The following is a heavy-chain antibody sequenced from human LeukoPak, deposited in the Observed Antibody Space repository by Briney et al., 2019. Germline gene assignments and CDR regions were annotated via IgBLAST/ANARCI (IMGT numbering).Heavy chain of an antibody. CDR3: ARVGAYSSSSTPYYYYGMDV. J-gene: IGHJ6*02. D-gene: IGHD6-6*01. CDR2: IKQDGSEK. CDR1: GFTFSSYW. V-gene: IGHV3-7*01. Sequence: PGGSLRLSCAASGFTFSSYWMSWVRQAPGKGLEWVANIKQDGSEKYYVDSVKGRFTISRDSAKNSLYLQMNSLRAEDTAVYYCARVGAYSSSSTPYYYYGMDVWGQGTTVTVSS.